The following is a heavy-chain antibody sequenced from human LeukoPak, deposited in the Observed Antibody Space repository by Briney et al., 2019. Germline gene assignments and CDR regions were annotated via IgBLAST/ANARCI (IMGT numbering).Heavy chain of an antibody. CDR1: GYTFTSYD. V-gene: IGHV1-8*03. J-gene: IGHJ6*03. CDR3: AKAAQLRLGLGRHMDV. CDR2: MNPNSGNT. Sequence: ASVKVSCKASGYTFTSYDINWVRQATGQGLEWMGWMNPNSGNTGYAQKFQGRVTITRNTSISTAYMELSSLRAEGMALYYCAKAAQLRLGLGRHMDVWGKGTTVTVSS. D-gene: IGHD3-16*01.